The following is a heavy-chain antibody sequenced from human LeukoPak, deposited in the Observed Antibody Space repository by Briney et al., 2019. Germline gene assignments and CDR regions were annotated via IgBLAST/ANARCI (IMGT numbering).Heavy chain of an antibody. D-gene: IGHD2-2*01. J-gene: IGHJ3*02. CDR2: INPNSGGT. Sequence: ASVKVSCKASGYTFTGYYMHWVRQAPGQGLEWMGWINPNSGGTNYAQKFQGRVTMTRDTSISTAYMELSRLRSDDTAVYYCARSYCSSTSCCQDDAFDIWGQGTMVTVSS. CDR3: ARSYCSSTSCCQDDAFDI. V-gene: IGHV1-2*02. CDR1: GYTFTGYY.